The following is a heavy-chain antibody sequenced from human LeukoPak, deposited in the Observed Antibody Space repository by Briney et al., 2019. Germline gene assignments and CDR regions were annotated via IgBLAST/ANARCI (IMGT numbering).Heavy chain of an antibody. CDR2: IYYSGST. Sequence: SETLSLTCTVSGGSISSYYWSWIRQPPGKGLEWIGYIYYSGSTYYNPSLKSRVTISVDASKNHFSLKLSSVTAADTAVYYCARVGCSSTSCYDYWGQGTLVTVSS. CDR3: ARVGCSSTSCYDY. CDR1: GGSISSYY. V-gene: IGHV4-30-4*08. D-gene: IGHD2-2*01. J-gene: IGHJ4*02.